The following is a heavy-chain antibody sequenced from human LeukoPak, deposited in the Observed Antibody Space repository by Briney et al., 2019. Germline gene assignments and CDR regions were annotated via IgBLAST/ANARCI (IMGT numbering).Heavy chain of an antibody. CDR2: ISAYNGNT. CDR3: ARETDSGGYYAYDY. V-gene: IGHV1-18*01. J-gene: IGHJ4*02. Sequence: ASVKVSCKASGYTFPSYGIGWVRQAPGQGLEWLGWISAYNGNTNYAQKLQGRVTMTTDTSTSTAHMELRSLRSDDTAVYYCARETDSGGYYAYDYWGQGTLVTVSS. CDR1: GYTFPSYG. D-gene: IGHD3-22*01.